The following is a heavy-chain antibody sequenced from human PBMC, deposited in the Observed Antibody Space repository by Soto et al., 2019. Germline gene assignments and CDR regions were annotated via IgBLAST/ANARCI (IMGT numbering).Heavy chain of an antibody. D-gene: IGHD5-12*01. CDR1: GFTFSSYW. Sequence: EVQLVESGGGLVQPGGSLRLSCAASGFTFSSYWMTWVRQAPGKGLEWVANIKEDGSEKYYVDSVKGRFTISRDNAKNSVYLQMNSLRAEDTAVYYCADSGSYTDVWGKGTTVPVSS. CDR2: IKEDGSEK. J-gene: IGHJ6*03. V-gene: IGHV3-7*01. CDR3: ADSGSYTDV.